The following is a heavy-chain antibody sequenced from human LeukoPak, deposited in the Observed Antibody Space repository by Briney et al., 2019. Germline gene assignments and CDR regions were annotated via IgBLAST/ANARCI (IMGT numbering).Heavy chain of an antibody. Sequence: GGSLRLSCAASGFTFSSYAMSWVRQAPGKGPEWVSAISGSGGSTYYADSVKGRFTISRDNSKNTLYLQMNSLRAEDTAVYYRAKVAGATDYYYYYMDVWGKGTTVTVSS. CDR3: AKVAGATDYYYYYMDV. V-gene: IGHV3-23*01. J-gene: IGHJ6*03. CDR1: GFTFSSYA. CDR2: ISGSGGST. D-gene: IGHD1-26*01.